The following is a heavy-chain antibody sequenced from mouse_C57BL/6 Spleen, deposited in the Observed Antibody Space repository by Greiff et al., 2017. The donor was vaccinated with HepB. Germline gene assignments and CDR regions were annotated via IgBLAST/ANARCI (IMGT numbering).Heavy chain of an antibody. CDR3: ARKREYGEGVYAMDY. Sequence: QVQLQQSGPGLVQPSQSLSITCTVSGFSLTSYGVHWVRQSPGKGLEWLGVIWSGGSTDYNAAFISRLSISKDNSKSQVFFKMNSLQAADTAIYYCARKREYGEGVYAMDYWGQGTSVTVSS. V-gene: IGHV2-2*01. J-gene: IGHJ4*01. D-gene: IGHD1-2*01. CDR1: GFSLTSYG. CDR2: IWSGGST.